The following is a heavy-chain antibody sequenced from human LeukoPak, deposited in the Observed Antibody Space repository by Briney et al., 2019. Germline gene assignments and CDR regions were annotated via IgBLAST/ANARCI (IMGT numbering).Heavy chain of an antibody. D-gene: IGHD6-19*01. V-gene: IGHV3-21*01. CDR3: ARGSIAVAGTWDN. CDR1: GFTFSSYS. Sequence: GGSLRLSCAASGFTFSSYSMNLVRQAPGKGLEWVSSISSSSSYIYYADSVKGRFTISRDNAKNSLYLQMNSLRAEDTAVYYCARGSIAVAGTWDNWGQGTLVTVSS. J-gene: IGHJ4*02. CDR2: ISSSSSYI.